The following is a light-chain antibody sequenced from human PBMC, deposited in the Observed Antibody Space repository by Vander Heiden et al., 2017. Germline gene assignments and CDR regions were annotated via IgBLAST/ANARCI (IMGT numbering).Light chain of an antibody. CDR2: GNS. CDR1: SSNIGAASD. Sequence: QSVLTQPPSVSRAPGQRVTISRTGTSSNIGAASDVHWYQQLPGTAPKLLIYGNSNRPSGVPDRFSGSKSGTSASLAITGLQAEDEADYYCQSYDSSLSGYVVFGGGTKLTVL. CDR3: QSYDSSLSGYVV. J-gene: IGLJ2*01. V-gene: IGLV1-40*01.